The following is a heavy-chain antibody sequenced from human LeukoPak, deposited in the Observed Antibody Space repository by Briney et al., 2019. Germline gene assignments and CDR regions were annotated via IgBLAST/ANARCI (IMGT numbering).Heavy chain of an antibody. CDR3: ARVTYGQRFIDH. J-gene: IGHJ4*02. CDR2: IYYSGST. V-gene: IGHV4-59*01. D-gene: IGHD3-10*01. Sequence: PSETLSLTCTVSGGSISSYSWSWIRQPPGKGLEWIGYIYYSGSTNYNPSLKSRVTISVDTSKNQFSLKLSSVTAADTAVYYCARVTYGQRFIDHWGQGTLVTVSS. CDR1: GGSISSYS.